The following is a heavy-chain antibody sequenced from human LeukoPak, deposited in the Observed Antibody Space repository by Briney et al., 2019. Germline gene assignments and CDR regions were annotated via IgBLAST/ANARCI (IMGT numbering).Heavy chain of an antibody. J-gene: IGHJ4*02. D-gene: IGHD3-16*02. CDR1: GFTLSRYW. CDR3: TRGYPIFDY. Sequence: EGSLRLSCAASGFTLSRYWMHWVRQAPGKGLVWVSRINTDGSSTSYADSVKGRFTISRDNAKNTLYLQMNSLRVEDTAVYYCTRGYPIFDYWGQGTLVTVSS. CDR2: INTDGSST. V-gene: IGHV3-74*01.